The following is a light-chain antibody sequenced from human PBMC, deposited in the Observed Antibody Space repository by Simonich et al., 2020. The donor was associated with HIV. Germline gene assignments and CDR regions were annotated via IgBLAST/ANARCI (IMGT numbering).Light chain of an antibody. CDR2: AAS. J-gene: IGKJ2*01. V-gene: IGKV1-39*01. CDR3: QQSYSTAPYT. CDR1: QSMSSY. Sequence: DIQMTQSPSSLSASVGVIVTLTCRASQSMSSYLNWYQQKPGKAPKLLIHAASSLQSVVPSRFSGGGSGTEFTLTISSLQPEDSATYFCQQSYSTAPYTFGLGTNLEIK.